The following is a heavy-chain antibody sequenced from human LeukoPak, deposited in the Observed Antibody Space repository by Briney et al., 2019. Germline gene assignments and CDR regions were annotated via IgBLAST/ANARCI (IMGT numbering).Heavy chain of an antibody. Sequence: GGSLRLSCAASGFTFSSYAMSWVRQAPGKGLEWVSAISGSGGSTYYADSVKGRFTISRDNSKNTLYLQMNSLRAVDTAVYYCARDPGIAAAGTRFDYWGQGTLVTVSS. CDR1: GFTFSSYA. D-gene: IGHD6-13*01. V-gene: IGHV3-23*01. CDR2: ISGSGGST. J-gene: IGHJ4*02. CDR3: ARDPGIAAAGTRFDY.